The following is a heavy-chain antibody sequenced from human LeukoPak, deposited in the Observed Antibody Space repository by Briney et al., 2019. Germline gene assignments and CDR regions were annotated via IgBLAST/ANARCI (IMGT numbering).Heavy chain of an antibody. CDR3: ARDRAAGGLGYNWFDP. CDR2: IYHSGST. Sequence: SETLSLTCAVSGGSISSSNWWSWVRQPPGKGLEWIGEIYHSGSTNYNPSLKSRVTIFMDTSKNQFSLRLSSVTAADTAVYYCARDRAAGGLGYNWFDPWGQGVLVTVSS. CDR1: GGSISSSNW. V-gene: IGHV4-4*02. J-gene: IGHJ5*02. D-gene: IGHD6-19*01.